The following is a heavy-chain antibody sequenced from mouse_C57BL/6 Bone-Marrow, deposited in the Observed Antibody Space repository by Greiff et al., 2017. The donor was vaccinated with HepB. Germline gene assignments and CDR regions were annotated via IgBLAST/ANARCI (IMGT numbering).Heavy chain of an antibody. CDR1: GYSITSGYY. Sequence: EVQLVESGPGLVKPSQSLSLTCSVTGYSITSGYYWNWIRQFPGNKPEWMGYISYDGSNNYNPSLKNRISITRDTSKNQFFLKLNSVTTEDTATYYCARGGGSRDFDYWGQGTTLTVSS. CDR3: ARGGGSRDFDY. D-gene: IGHD1-1*01. CDR2: ISYDGSN. J-gene: IGHJ2*01. V-gene: IGHV3-6*01.